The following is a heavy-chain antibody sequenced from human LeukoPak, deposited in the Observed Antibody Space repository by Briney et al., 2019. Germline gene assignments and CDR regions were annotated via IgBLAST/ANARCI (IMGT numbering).Heavy chain of an antibody. CDR3: AKDLHYGSADY. D-gene: IGHD3-10*01. CDR2: ISGSGGSA. Sequence: GGSLRLSCAASGFTFSSYGMSWVREAPGKGLEWVSLISGSGGSADYADSVKGRFIISRDNSKNTLYLQMNSLRAEDTAVYYCAKDLHYGSADYWGQGTLVTVSS. CDR1: GFTFSSYG. J-gene: IGHJ4*02. V-gene: IGHV3-23*01.